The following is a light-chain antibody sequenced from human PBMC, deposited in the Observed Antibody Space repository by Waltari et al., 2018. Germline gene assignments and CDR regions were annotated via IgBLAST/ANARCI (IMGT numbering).Light chain of an antibody. CDR1: SSDVGGYNF. J-gene: IGLJ1*01. CDR2: DVT. Sequence: QSALTQPASVSGSPGQSITISCTGTSSDVGGYNFVSWYQQHPGKAPKLIIYDVTERPSVVSHRFSGSKSGNTASLTISGLQAEDEADYYCSSYTSTSSYVFGAETKVTVL. CDR3: SSYTSTSSYV. V-gene: IGLV2-14*01.